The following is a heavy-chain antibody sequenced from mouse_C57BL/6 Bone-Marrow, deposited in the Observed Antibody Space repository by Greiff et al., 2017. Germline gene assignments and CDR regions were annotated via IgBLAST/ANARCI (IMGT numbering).Heavy chain of an antibody. CDR3: TSGSSSFAY. CDR2: IDPETGGT. V-gene: IGHV1-15*01. J-gene: IGHJ3*01. CDR1: GYTFTDYE. D-gene: IGHD1-1*01. Sequence: QVHVKQSGAELARPGASVKLSCKASGYTFTDYEMHWVKQTPVHGLEWIGAIDPETGGTAYNQKFKGKAILTADKSSSTAYMELRSLTSEDSAVYYCTSGSSSFAYWGQGTLVTVSA.